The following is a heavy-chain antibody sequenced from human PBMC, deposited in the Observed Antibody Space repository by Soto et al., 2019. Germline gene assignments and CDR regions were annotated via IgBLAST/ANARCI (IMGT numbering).Heavy chain of an antibody. CDR3: ARDRHIVVVPYYYYYGMEV. D-gene: IGHD2-21*01. V-gene: IGHV4-61*01. CDR2: IYYSGST. CDR1: GGSVSSGSYY. Sequence: PSETLSLTCTVSGGSVSSGSYYWSWIRQPPGKGLEWIGYIYYSGSTNYNPSLKSRVTISVDTSKNQFSLKLSSVTAADTAVYYCARDRHIVVVPYYYYYGMEVWGQGTTVTVSS. J-gene: IGHJ6*02.